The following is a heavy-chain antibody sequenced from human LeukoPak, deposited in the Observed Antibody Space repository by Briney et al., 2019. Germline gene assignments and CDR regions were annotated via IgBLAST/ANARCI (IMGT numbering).Heavy chain of an antibody. Sequence: GGSLRLSCAASGFIFSNYWMHWVRQAPGKGLEWVSYISSSSSAIYYADSVKGRFTISRDNAKNSPYLQMNGLRDEDTAVYYCARDHKAAAGRDFDYWGQGTLVTVSS. V-gene: IGHV3-48*02. CDR2: ISSSSSAI. J-gene: IGHJ4*02. CDR3: ARDHKAAAGRDFDY. D-gene: IGHD6-13*01. CDR1: GFIFSNYW.